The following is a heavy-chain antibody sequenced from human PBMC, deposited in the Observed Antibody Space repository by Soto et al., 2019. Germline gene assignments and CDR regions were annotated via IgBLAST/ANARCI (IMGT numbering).Heavy chain of an antibody. Sequence: ASVKVSCKASGYTFTGYNMHWVRQAPGQGLEYMGCINPNSGVTNYAQKFQGWVTMTRDTSISTAYMELSRLTSDDTAVYYCAREYGFDYDPFDIWGQGTMVTVSS. J-gene: IGHJ3*02. CDR1: GYTFTGYN. CDR3: AREYGFDYDPFDI. D-gene: IGHD5-12*01. V-gene: IGHV1-2*04. CDR2: INPNSGVT.